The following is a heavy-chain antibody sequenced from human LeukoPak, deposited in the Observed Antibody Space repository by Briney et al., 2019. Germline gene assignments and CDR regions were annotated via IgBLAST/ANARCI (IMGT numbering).Heavy chain of an antibody. D-gene: IGHD2-15*01. Sequence: ASVKVTCKVSGNTLTDLSIHWVRQAPEKGLDWMGGFDPEDAEVIYAEKFQDRVTMTEDPSTDTAYLELSSLRSEDTAVYYCAAEGQWSLVHYFNSWGQGTLVTVSS. CDR2: FDPEDAEV. J-gene: IGHJ4*02. CDR3: AAEGQWSLVHYFNS. CDR1: GNTLTDLS. V-gene: IGHV1-24*01.